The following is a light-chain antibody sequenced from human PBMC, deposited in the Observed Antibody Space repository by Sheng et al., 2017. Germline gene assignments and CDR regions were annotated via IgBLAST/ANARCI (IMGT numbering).Light chain of an antibody. CDR3: QQYNSWPLT. J-gene: IGKJ4*01. CDR2: GAS. V-gene: IGKV3-15*01. Sequence: EIVMTQSPATLSVSPGERATLSCRASQSVSSNLAWYQQKPGQVPRLLIHGASTRATGIAARFSGSGSGTEFTLTISSLQSEDFAVYYCQQYNSWPLTFGGGTKVDLK. CDR1: QSVSSN.